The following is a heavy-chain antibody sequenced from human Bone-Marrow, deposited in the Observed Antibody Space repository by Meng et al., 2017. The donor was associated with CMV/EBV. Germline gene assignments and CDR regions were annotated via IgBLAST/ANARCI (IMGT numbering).Heavy chain of an antibody. CDR3: ARVAVPAATGGNYFDY. V-gene: IGHV4-30-4*08. D-gene: IGHD2-2*01. CDR1: GGSISSGDYY. CDR2: IYYSGST. Sequence: SETLSLTCTVSGGSISSGDYYWSWIRQPPGKGLEWIGYIYYSGSTYYNPSLKSRVTISVDTSKNQFSLKLSSVTAADTAVYYCARVAVPAATGGNYFDYWGHGTLVTVSS. J-gene: IGHJ4*01.